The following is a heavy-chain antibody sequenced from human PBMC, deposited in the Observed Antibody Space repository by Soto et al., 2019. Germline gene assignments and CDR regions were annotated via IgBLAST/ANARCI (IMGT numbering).Heavy chain of an antibody. Sequence: GGSQRLSCTASGFPFSNYSMSWVGHNPGKGLEWVSAISGSGGSTYYADSVKGRFTISRDNSKNTLYLQMNSLRAEDTAVYYCAKLAAGYGDSYWGQGTLVTVSS. V-gene: IGHV3-23*01. CDR1: GFPFSNYS. J-gene: IGHJ4*02. D-gene: IGHD4-17*01. CDR3: AKLAAGYGDSY. CDR2: ISGSGGST.